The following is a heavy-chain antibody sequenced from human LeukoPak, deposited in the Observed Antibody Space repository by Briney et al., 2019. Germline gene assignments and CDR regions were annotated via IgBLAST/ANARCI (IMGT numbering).Heavy chain of an antibody. Sequence: GASVKVSCKASGGAFSRYAIIWVRQAPGQGLEWMGGIIPIFGTANYAQKFQGRVTITTDESTSTAYMELSSLRSEDTAVYYCARASRRKGHYYDSGTYYTNWFDPWGQGTLVTVSS. J-gene: IGHJ5*02. D-gene: IGHD3-10*01. CDR2: IIPIFGTA. CDR1: GGAFSRYA. V-gene: IGHV1-69*05. CDR3: ARASRRKGHYYDSGTYYTNWFDP.